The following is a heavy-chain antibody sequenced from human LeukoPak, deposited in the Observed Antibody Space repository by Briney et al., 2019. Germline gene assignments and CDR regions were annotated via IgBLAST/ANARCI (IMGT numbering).Heavy chain of an antibody. J-gene: IGHJ6*03. CDR2: ISAYNGNT. D-gene: IGHD5-12*01. Sequence: GASVKVSCKASGYTFTSYGISWVRQAPGQGLEWMGWISAYNGNTNYAQELQGRVTITRNTSISTAYMELSSLRSEDTAVYYCARGDIVATTKIYYYYYMDVWGKGTTVTVSS. CDR3: ARGDIVATTKIYYYYYMDV. V-gene: IGHV1-18*01. CDR1: GYTFTSYG.